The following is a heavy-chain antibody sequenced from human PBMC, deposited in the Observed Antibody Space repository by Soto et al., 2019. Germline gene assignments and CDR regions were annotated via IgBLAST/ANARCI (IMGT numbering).Heavy chain of an antibody. J-gene: IGHJ4*02. CDR2: INPNSGNT. CDR3: ARDRTYSRF. CDR1: GYTFTDSD. V-gene: IGHV1-8*02. Sequence: QVQLVQSGAEVKKPGASVKVSCKASGYTFTDSDISWVRQATGQGLEWMGWINPNSGNTAYAHKFQGRVTMTRDTSISTAYMALGGLRAEDTAVYYCARDRTYSRFWGQGTLVTVSS. D-gene: IGHD4-4*01.